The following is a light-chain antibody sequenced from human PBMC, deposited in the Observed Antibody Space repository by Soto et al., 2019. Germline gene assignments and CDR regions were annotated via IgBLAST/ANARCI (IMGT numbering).Light chain of an antibody. CDR3: ASYTSSYTDV. CDR1: SGDVGVYNY. Sequence: QSALTQPASVSGSPGQSITISCTGTSGDVGVYNYVSWYQHHPGKAPKLMIYEVSNRPSGVSNRFSGSKSGNTASLTISGLQAEDEADYYCASYTSSYTDVFGPGTKLTVL. CDR2: EVS. J-gene: IGLJ1*01. V-gene: IGLV2-14*01.